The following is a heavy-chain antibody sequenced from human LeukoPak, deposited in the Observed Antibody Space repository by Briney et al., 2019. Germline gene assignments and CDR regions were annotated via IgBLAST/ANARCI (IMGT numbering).Heavy chain of an antibody. CDR2: IKQDGSEK. CDR3: SRKVRSGSLAGDPDY. D-gene: IGHD3-10*01. J-gene: IGHJ4*02. V-gene: IGHV3-7*01. CDR1: GFTFSNNW. Sequence: GGSLRLSCAASGFTFSNNWMNWVRQAPGKGLEWVANIKQDGSEKYYVDSVKGRFTVSRDNAKNSLYLQMNSLRAEDTAVYYCSRKVRSGSLAGDPDYWGQGTLVTVSS.